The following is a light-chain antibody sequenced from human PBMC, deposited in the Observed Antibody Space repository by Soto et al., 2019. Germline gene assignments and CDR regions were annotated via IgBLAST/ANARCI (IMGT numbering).Light chain of an antibody. CDR3: QQCFGSPHT. V-gene: IGKV1-5*03. CDR1: QSIGRW. Sequence: DIQMTQSPSTLSASVRDRVTITCRASQSIGRWLAWYQQKPGKAPKLLIYEASILESGVPSRFSGSGSGTEFTLIISSLQPDDFATYYCQQCFGSPHTLGGGTTVDTK. CDR2: EAS. J-gene: IGKJ4*01.